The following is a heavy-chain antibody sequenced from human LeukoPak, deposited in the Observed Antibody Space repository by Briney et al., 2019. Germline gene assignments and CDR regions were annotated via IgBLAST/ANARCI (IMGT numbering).Heavy chain of an antibody. CDR1: GFTFSSYA. D-gene: IGHD3-22*01. V-gene: IGHV3-23*01. CDR3: AKDVRASGSPYFDY. J-gene: IGHJ4*02. Sequence: GGSLRLSCAASGFTFSSYAMSWVRQAPGKGLEWVSAISGSGGSTYYADSVKGRFTISRDNSKNTLYLQMNSLRAEDTAVYYCAKDVRASGSPYFDYWGQGPWSPSPQ. CDR2: ISGSGGST.